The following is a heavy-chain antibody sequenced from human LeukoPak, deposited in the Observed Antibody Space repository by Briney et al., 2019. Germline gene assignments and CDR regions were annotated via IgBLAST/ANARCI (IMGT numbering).Heavy chain of an antibody. J-gene: IGHJ4*02. CDR1: GFTFTSYA. D-gene: IGHD4-17*01. Sequence: GGSLRLSCAASGFTFTSYAMSWVRQAPGKGLEWVSAITGSGDTTYYAASVKGRFTISRDNSKNTLYLQMNSLRAEDTAVYYCAQHYGDYVGYFDYWGQGTLVTVSS. CDR3: AQHYGDYVGYFDY. CDR2: ITGSGDTT. V-gene: IGHV3-23*01.